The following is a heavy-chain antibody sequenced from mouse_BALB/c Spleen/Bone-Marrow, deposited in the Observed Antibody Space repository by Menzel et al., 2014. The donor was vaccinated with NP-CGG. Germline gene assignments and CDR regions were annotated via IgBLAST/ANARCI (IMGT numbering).Heavy chain of an antibody. CDR2: IRSKSNNYAT. J-gene: IGHJ3*01. D-gene: IGHD2-2*01. CDR1: GFTFNTYA. V-gene: IGHV10-1*02. Sequence: EVKLQESGGGLVQPKGSLKLSCAASGFTFNTYAMNWVRQAPGKGLEWVARIRSKSNNYATYYADSVKDRFTISRDGSQSMLYLQMNNLKTEDTAMYYCVRHEGGYGYDAWFAYWGQGTLVTVSA. CDR3: VRHEGGYGYDAWFAY.